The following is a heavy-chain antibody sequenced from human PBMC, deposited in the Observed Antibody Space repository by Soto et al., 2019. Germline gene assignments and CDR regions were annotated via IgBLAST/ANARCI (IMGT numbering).Heavy chain of an antibody. V-gene: IGHV3-74*01. CDR3: ARAKSIVGANPTDY. CDR1: GFTFSSYW. J-gene: IGHJ4*02. D-gene: IGHD1-26*01. CDR2: INSDGSIT. Sequence: EVQLVESGGGLVQPGVSLRLSCAASGFTFSSYWMHWVRQAPGKGLVWVSRINSDGSITSYADSVKGRFTISRDNAKNTLYLQMNSLRAEDTAVYYCARAKSIVGANPTDYWGQGTLVTVSS.